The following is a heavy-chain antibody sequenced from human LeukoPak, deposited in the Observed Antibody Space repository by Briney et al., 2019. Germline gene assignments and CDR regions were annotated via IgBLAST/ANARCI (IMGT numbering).Heavy chain of an antibody. V-gene: IGHV3-7*01. D-gene: IGHD1-26*01. CDR3: ARGPGGGYVTFHFAS. CDR1: GFTFSNFW. CDR2: IKPDGSEK. Sequence: GGSLRLSCAASGFTFSNFWMSWVRQAPGKGLEWVANIKPDGSEKYYVDSVRGRFTISRDNAKNSLFLQLNGLRADDTAVYYCARGPGGGYVTFHFASWGLETLVAVS. J-gene: IGHJ4*02.